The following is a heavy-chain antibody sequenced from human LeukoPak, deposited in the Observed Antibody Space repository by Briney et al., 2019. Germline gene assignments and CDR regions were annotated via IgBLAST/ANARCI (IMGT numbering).Heavy chain of an antibody. CDR3: ARERIAAAGTSTYYYYGMDV. V-gene: IGHV3-11*05. D-gene: IGHD6-13*01. CDR2: ISSSSSYT. J-gene: IGHJ6*02. Sequence: PGGSLRLPCAASGFTFSDYYMSWIRQAPGKGLEWVSYISSSSSYTNYADSVKGRFTISRDNAKNSLYLQMNSLRAEDTAVYYCARERIAAAGTSTYYYYGMDVWGQGTTVTVSS. CDR1: GFTFSDYY.